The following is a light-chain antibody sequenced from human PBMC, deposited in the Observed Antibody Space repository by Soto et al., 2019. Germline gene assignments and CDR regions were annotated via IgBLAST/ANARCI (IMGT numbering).Light chain of an antibody. Sequence: LTQPPSASGSPGQSVTISCTGTKSDIGVYDFVSWYQHHPGKAPRLIIYEVVQRPSGVPDRFSGSKSGNTASLTVSGLQAADEADYFCKSYAGSNTYVFGRGTKVTVL. J-gene: IGLJ1*01. CDR2: EVV. CDR3: KSYAGSNTYV. V-gene: IGLV2-8*01. CDR1: KSDIGVYDF.